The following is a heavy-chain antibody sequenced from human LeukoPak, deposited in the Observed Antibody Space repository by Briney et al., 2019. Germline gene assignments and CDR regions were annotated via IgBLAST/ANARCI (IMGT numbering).Heavy chain of an antibody. V-gene: IGHV4-59*01. J-gene: IGHJ2*01. CDR3: ARTAMVPAAMHTWWFDL. CDR1: GGSISSNY. Sequence: SETLSLTCTVSGGSISSNYWSWIRQPPGKGLECIGYIYYSGSTNYNTSLKSRITKPVDTSKHQYSLKLSSVTAADTAMYYCARTAMVPAAMHTWWFDLWGRGTLVTVSS. CDR2: IYYSGST. D-gene: IGHD2-2*01.